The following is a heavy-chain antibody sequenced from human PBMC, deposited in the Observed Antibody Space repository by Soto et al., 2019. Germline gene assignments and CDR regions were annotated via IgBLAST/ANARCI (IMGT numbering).Heavy chain of an antibody. CDR2: INPNSGGT. D-gene: IGHD6-13*01. Sequence: QVQLVQSGAEVKKPGASVKVSCKASGYTFTGYYMHWVRQAPGQGLEWMGWINPNSGGTNDAQKFQGRVTMTRDTPISTAHMERSRLRSDDTAVYSCARGGTSSWYSGFDYWGQGTLVTVSS. J-gene: IGHJ4*02. V-gene: IGHV1-2*02. CDR1: GYTFTGYY. CDR3: ARGGTSSWYSGFDY.